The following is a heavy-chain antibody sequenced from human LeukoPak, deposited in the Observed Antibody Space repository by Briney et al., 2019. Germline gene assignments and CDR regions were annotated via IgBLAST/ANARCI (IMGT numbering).Heavy chain of an antibody. Sequence: SETLSLTCAVYGGSFSGYYWSWIRQAPGKGLEWIGEINHSGSTNCNPSLKSRVTISVDTSKNQFSLKLSSVTAADTAVYYCAGNCSSTSCDSRNWFDPWGQGTLVTVSS. D-gene: IGHD2-2*02. V-gene: IGHV4-34*01. CDR3: AGNCSSTSCDSRNWFDP. J-gene: IGHJ5*02. CDR2: INHSGST. CDR1: GGSFSGYY.